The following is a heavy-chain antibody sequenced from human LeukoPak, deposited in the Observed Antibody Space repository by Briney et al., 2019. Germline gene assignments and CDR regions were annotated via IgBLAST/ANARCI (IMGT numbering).Heavy chain of an antibody. V-gene: IGHV3-23*01. CDR3: AKLGGSGWRYYFDY. D-gene: IGHD6-19*01. CDR2: ISGSGAST. CDR1: EFTFSDYA. J-gene: IGHJ4*02. Sequence: GGSLRLSCAASEFTFSDYAMSWVRQAPGKGLEWVSTISGSGASTYCADSVQGRFTISRDNSKNALYLQMNSLRAEDTAIYSCAKLGGSGWRYYFDYWGQGTLVTVSS.